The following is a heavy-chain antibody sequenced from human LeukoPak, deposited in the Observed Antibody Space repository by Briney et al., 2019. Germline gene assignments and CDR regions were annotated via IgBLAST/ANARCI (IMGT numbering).Heavy chain of an antibody. CDR2: INPSGST. D-gene: IGHD2-21*02. CDR1: GGSFSGYH. CDR3: ARGDYCAGDCYYL. J-gene: IGHJ5*02. V-gene: IGHV4-34*01. Sequence: SETLSLTCAVYGGSFSGYHWTWIRQSPGKGLEWIGDINPSGSTYYNPSLKSRLTISVDTSKNQFSLKLRSVTAADTAVYYCARGDYCAGDCYYLWGQGTLVTVSS.